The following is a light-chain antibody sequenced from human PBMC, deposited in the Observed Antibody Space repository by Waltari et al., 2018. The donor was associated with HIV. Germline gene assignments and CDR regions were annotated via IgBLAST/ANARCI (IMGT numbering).Light chain of an antibody. V-gene: IGLV1-44*01. CDR3: AAWDDSLIGPV. CDR2: SNK. CDR1: SSNIGSNT. Sequence: QSVLTQPPSASGTPGQRVTISCSGSSSNIGSNTVNWYQQLPGTAPKLLIYSNKQLRSGVPDRLSGSKSGTSASLAISGLQSEDEANYYCAAWDDSLIGPVFGGGTKLTVL. J-gene: IGLJ3*02.